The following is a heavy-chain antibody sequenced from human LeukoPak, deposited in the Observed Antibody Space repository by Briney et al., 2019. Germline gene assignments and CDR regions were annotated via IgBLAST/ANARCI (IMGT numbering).Heavy chain of an antibody. D-gene: IGHD3-10*01. Sequence: GGSLRLSCLASGFTSSDYYMSWVRQAPGKGLEWISYMSSRGYPIYYADSVKGRFTISRDNAKNTLYLQMHNLRADDTAVYFCARVRIALASPFDYWGLGTLLAVSS. CDR2: MSSRGYPI. V-gene: IGHV3-11*01. CDR1: GFTSSDYY. J-gene: IGHJ4*02. CDR3: ARVRIALASPFDY.